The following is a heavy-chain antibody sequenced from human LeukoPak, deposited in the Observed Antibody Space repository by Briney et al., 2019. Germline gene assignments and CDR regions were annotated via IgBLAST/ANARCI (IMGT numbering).Heavy chain of an antibody. J-gene: IGHJ4*02. CDR2: IKQDGSEK. D-gene: IGHD6-13*01. Sequence: PGGSLRLSCAASGFTFSSYWMSWVRQAPGKGLEWVANIKQDGSEKYYVDSVKGRFTISRDNAKNSLYLQMNSLRAEDTAVYYCARDIGISNSWPYFDFWGRGTLVTVSS. CDR1: GFTFSSYW. CDR3: ARDIGISNSWPYFDF. V-gene: IGHV3-7*01.